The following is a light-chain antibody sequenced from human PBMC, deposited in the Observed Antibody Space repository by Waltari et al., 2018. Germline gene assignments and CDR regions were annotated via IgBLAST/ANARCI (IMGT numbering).Light chain of an antibody. CDR3: HQYYTTPYT. CDR2: WAS. CDR1: QTVLYSSTNKNY. Sequence: DIVMTQSPDSLAVSLGESATITCKSSQTVLYSSTNKNYLAWYQQKPGQPPKLLIYWASTRESWVPDRFSGSGSGTDFTLTVSSLQAEDVAVYYCHQYYTTPYTFGQGTKLEIK. V-gene: IGKV4-1*01. J-gene: IGKJ2*01.